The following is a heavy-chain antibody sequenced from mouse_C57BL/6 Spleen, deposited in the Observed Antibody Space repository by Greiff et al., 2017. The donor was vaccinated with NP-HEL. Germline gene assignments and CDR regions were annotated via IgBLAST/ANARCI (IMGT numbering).Heavy chain of an antibody. CDR1: GYTFTDYN. Sequence: EVQLQQSGPELVKPGASVKIPCKASGYTFTDYNMDWVKQSHGKSLEWIGDINPNNGGTIYNQKFKGKATLTVDKSSSTAYMELRSLTSEDTAVYYCALYYGSSPWLAYWGQGTLVTVSA. CDR3: ALYYGSSPWLAY. CDR2: INPNNGGT. D-gene: IGHD1-1*01. V-gene: IGHV1-18*01. J-gene: IGHJ3*01.